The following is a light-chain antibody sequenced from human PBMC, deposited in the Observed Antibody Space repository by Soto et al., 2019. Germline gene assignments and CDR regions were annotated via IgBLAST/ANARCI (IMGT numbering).Light chain of an antibody. J-gene: IGKJ1*01. Sequence: GLTQSPATLSLSPGERATLSCRASQSVSSSYLAWYQQKPGQAPRLLIYGASSRATGIPDRFSGSGSGTDFTLTISRLEPEDFAVYYCQQYGSSPRTFGQGTKV. CDR2: GAS. CDR1: QSVSSSY. V-gene: IGKV3-20*01. CDR3: QQYGSSPRT.